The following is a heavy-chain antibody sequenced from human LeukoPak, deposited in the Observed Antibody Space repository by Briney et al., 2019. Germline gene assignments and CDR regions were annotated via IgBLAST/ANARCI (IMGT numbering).Heavy chain of an antibody. V-gene: IGHV1-18*01. CDR2: ISAYNGNT. CDR3: AREEGAVLLTPSIFDY. Sequence: ASVKVSCKASGYTFTIYGISWVRQAPGQGLEWMGWISAYNGNTNYAQKLQGRVTMTTDTSTSTAYMELRSLRSDDTAVYYCAREEGAVLLTPSIFDYWGQGTLVTVSS. D-gene: IGHD3-10*01. CDR1: GYTFTIYG. J-gene: IGHJ4*02.